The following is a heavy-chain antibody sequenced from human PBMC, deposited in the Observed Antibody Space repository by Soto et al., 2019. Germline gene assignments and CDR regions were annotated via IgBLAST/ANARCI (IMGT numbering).Heavy chain of an antibody. Sequence: SETLSLTCTVSGGSISYEYYHWTWIRQSPGKGLEWIGYIHYSGSIIYNPSFKSRVTISVDASKNQFSLQLSSVTAADTAVYFCAREDDGGDRDYYGLDVWGQGTTVTVSS. CDR2: IHYSGSI. D-gene: IGHD2-21*02. J-gene: IGHJ6*02. CDR3: AREDDGGDRDYYGLDV. V-gene: IGHV4-30-4*08. CDR1: GGSISYEYYH.